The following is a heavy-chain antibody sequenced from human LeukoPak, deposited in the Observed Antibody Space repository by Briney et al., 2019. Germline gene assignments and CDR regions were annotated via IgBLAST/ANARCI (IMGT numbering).Heavy chain of an antibody. J-gene: IGHJ4*02. Sequence: GGSLRLSCAASGFTFSSYSMSWVRQAPGKGLERVSTINTRNVIYYADSVKGQFTISRDDAKNSLYLQMNSLRVEDTAVYYCARDASAWARDCWGQGTLVTSPQ. CDR1: GFTFSSYS. D-gene: IGHD2-21*01. V-gene: IGHV3-21*01. CDR2: INTRNVI. CDR3: ARDASAWARDC.